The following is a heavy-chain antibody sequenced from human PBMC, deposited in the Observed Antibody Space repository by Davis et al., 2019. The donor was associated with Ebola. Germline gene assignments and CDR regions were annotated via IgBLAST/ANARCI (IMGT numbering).Heavy chain of an antibody. V-gene: IGHV3-7*01. CDR2: IKQDGSEK. CDR1: GFTFSTYA. CDR3: ARDRFASGSYYNGRLDY. D-gene: IGHD3-10*01. Sequence: GGSLRLSCTTSGFTFSTYALSWVRQAPGKGLEWVANIKQDGSEKYYVDSVKGRFTISRDNAKNSLYLQMNSLRAEDTAVFYCARDRFASGSYYNGRLDYWGQGTLVTVSS. J-gene: IGHJ4*02.